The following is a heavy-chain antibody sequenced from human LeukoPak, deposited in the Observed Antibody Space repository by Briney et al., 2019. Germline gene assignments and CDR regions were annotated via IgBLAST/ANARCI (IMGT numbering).Heavy chain of an antibody. CDR1: GXIFSSSG. J-gene: IGHJ3*02. CDR2: IWYDGTNK. V-gene: IGHV3-33*01. CDR3: ARVSTGIDAFDI. D-gene: IGHD1-1*01. Sequence: GRSLRLSCAASGXIFSSSGMHWVRQAPGKGLEWVALIWYDGTNKYYADSVKGRFTISRDNSNNALYLQMNSLRAEDTAVYYCARVSTGIDAFDIWGQGTMVTVSS.